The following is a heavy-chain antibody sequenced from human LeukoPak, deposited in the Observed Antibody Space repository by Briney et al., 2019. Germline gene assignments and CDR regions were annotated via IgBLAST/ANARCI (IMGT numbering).Heavy chain of an antibody. J-gene: IGHJ6*03. D-gene: IGHD3-10*01. CDR2: IHKNAIT. Sequence: GGSLRLSCEASGFSVTNNYMSWFRQAPGKGLEWVSVIHKNAITYYADTVRGRFTISRDNSMNILYLQMNSLRVEDTAVYYCARSLRVRGIPDYMDVWGKGTTVTISS. V-gene: IGHV3-53*01. CDR3: ARSLRVRGIPDYMDV. CDR1: GFSVTNNY.